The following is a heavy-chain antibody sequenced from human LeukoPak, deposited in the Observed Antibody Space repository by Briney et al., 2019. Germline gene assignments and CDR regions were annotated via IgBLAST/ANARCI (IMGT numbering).Heavy chain of an antibody. CDR3: ARVDIYLGNVWGSYRYTGDY. V-gene: IGHV3-48*01. CDR2: ISSSSSTI. Sequence: GGSLRLSCAASGFTFSSYSMNWVRQAPGKGLEWVSYISSSSSTIYYADSVKGRFTISRDNAKNSLYLQMNSLRAEDTAVYYCARVDIYLGNVWGSYRYTGDYWGQGTLVTVSS. D-gene: IGHD3-16*02. J-gene: IGHJ4*02. CDR1: GFTFSSYS.